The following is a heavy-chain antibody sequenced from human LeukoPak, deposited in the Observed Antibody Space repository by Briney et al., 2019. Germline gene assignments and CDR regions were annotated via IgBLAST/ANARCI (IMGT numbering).Heavy chain of an antibody. CDR1: GFTFSSYG. D-gene: IGHD3-3*01. J-gene: IGHJ4*02. CDR3: ARPRGDDFWSGYYPDY. Sequence: GGSLRLYCAASGFTFSSYGMHWVRQAPAKGLEWVAVIWYDGSNKYYADSVKGRFTISRDNSKNTLYLQMNSLRAEDTAVYYCARPRGDDFWSGYYPDYWGQGTLVTVSS. CDR2: IWYDGSNK. V-gene: IGHV3-33*01.